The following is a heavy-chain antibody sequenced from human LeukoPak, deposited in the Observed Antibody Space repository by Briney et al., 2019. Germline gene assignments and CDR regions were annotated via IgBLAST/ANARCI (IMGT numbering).Heavy chain of an antibody. Sequence: SETLSLTCTVSGGSISSYYWSWIRQPPGKGLEWIGYIYYSGSTYYNPSLKSRVTISVDTSKNQFSLKLSSVTAADTAVYYCARVKAVTRRSKDGMDVWGQGTTVTVSS. D-gene: IGHD4-17*01. CDR2: IYYSGST. CDR3: ARVKAVTRRSKDGMDV. J-gene: IGHJ6*02. CDR1: GGSISSYY. V-gene: IGHV4-59*06.